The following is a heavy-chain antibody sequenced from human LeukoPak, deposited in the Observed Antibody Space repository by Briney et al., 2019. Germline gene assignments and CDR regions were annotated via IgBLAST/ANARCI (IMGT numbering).Heavy chain of an antibody. Sequence: GASVKVSCKASGGTFSSYAISWVRQAPGQGLEWMGGIIPIFGTANYAQKFQGRVTITTDESTSTAYMELSSLRSEDTAVYYCASLGYGGNSGVYWGQGTLVTVSS. D-gene: IGHD4-23*01. CDR1: GGTFSSYA. CDR2: IIPIFGTA. J-gene: IGHJ4*02. CDR3: ASLGYGGNSGVY. V-gene: IGHV1-69*05.